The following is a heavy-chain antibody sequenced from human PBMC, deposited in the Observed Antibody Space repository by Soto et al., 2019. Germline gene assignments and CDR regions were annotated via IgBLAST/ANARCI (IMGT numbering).Heavy chain of an antibody. CDR3: IRDRYNRDYGMDV. CDR1: GYTFTSYY. CDR2: INPSGGST. J-gene: IGHJ6*02. Sequence: ASVKVSCKASGYTFTSYYMHWVRQAPGQGLEWMGIINPSGGSTSYAQKFQGRVTMTRDTSTSTVYMELSRLGSEDTAVYYCIRDRYNRDYGMDVWGQGTTLIVSS. D-gene: IGHD1-1*01. V-gene: IGHV1-46*03.